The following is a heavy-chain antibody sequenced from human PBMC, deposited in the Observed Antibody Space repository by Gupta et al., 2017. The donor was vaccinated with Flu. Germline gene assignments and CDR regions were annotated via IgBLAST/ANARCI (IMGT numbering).Heavy chain of an antibody. V-gene: IGHV3-7*01. J-gene: IGHJ5*02. Sequence: AQLVESGGGLVERGGSVSLSCADSGFTFSSYWMDWVRQAPGKGLEWVSNIAAEVSVKSEAAVVKCGFTIAMDDAKASLYMAMNCWRAENTTVHYGARSRGWQQFGHGGQGALVTVSS. CDR1: GFTFSSYW. CDR3: ARSRGWQQFGH. CDR2: IAAEVSVK. D-gene: IGHD5-24*01.